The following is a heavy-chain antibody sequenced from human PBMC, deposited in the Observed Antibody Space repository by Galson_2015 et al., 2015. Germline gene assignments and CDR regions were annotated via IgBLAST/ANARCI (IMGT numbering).Heavy chain of an antibody. CDR2: INGDGSST. CDR1: GFTFSNYW. Sequence: SLRLSCAASGFTFSNYWVHWVRQAPGKGLEWLSRINGDGSSTSYADSVKGRFTISRDNAKNTLSLQMNSLRAEDSAVYYCTRGAYCSGGTCYRLDPWGQGTLVTVSS. D-gene: IGHD2-15*01. V-gene: IGHV3-74*01. CDR3: TRGAYCSGGTCYRLDP. J-gene: IGHJ5*02.